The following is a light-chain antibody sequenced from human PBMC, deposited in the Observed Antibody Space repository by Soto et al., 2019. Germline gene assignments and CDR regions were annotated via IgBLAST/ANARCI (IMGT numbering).Light chain of an antibody. CDR2: GAS. J-gene: IGKJ1*01. CDR1: QSISSN. CDR3: QQQHSCLWT. Sequence: EIVMTQSPATLSVSPCEGATLSCSDTQSISSNLACYQQHTPQTPPLRLYGASSRATGIPPRFSGSGSGTALTPIISSLQSEDSAAYYCQQQHSCLWTFGQGTKVDIK. V-gene: IGKV3-15*01.